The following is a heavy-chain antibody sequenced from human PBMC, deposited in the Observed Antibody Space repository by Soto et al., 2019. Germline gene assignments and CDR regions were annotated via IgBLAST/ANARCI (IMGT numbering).Heavy chain of an antibody. Sequence: SETLSLTCTVSGGSISSSSYYWGWIRQPPGKGLEWIGSIYYSGSTYYNPSLKSRVTISVDTSKNQFSLKLSSVTAADTAVYYCARRCDYFDCDYWGQGTLVTVSS. J-gene: IGHJ4*02. CDR2: IYYSGST. V-gene: IGHV4-39*01. D-gene: IGHD3-9*01. CDR3: ARRCDYFDCDY. CDR1: GGSISSSSYY.